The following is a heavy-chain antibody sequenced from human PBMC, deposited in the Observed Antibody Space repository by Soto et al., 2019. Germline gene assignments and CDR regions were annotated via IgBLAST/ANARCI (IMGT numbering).Heavy chain of an antibody. CDR3: AHKGYGDYPLDY. CDR2: IYWDDSK. J-gene: IGHJ4*02. Sequence: QITLKESGPTLVKPTQTLALTCTFSGFSLSTSGVGVGWIRQPPGKALEWLAVIYWDDSKHYIPSLESRLTITTDTSKNQVVLTMTNMDPVDTATYYCAHKGYGDYPLDYWGQGTLVTVSS. D-gene: IGHD4-17*01. V-gene: IGHV2-5*02. CDR1: GFSLSTSGVG.